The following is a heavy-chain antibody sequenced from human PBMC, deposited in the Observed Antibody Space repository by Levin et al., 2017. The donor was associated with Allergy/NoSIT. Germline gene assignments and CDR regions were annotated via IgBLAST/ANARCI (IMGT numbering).Heavy chain of an antibody. CDR3: AKIVGLIWSGIQGAGYSDV. D-gene: IGHD3-3*01. CDR1: GFTFSGYT. V-gene: IGHV3-64*04. CDR2: ISNHGGRT. J-gene: IGHJ2*01. Sequence: GGSLRLSCSVSGFTFSGYTMQWVRQAPGKGLESVSAISNHGGRTYYTDSVKGRFTISRDNSNNTVHLQMNSLRAEDTAVYYCAKIVGLIWSGIQGAGYSDVWGRGTLVTVSS.